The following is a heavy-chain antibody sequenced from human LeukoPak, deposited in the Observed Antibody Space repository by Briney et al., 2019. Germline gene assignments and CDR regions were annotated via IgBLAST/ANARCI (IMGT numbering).Heavy chain of an antibody. CDR3: ARGTIYGLDAFDI. CDR1: GFTFSSYW. V-gene: IGHV3-74*01. J-gene: IGHJ3*02. CDR2: INSDGSST. D-gene: IGHD3-3*01. Sequence: GGSLRLSCAASGFTFSSYWMHWVRQAPGKGLVWVSRINSDGSSTSYADSVKGRFTISRDNAKNTLYLQMNSLRAEDTVVYYCARGTIYGLDAFDIWGQGTMVTVSS.